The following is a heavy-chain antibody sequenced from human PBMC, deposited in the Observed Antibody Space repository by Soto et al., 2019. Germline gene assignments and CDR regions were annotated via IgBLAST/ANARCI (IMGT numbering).Heavy chain of an antibody. J-gene: IGHJ6*02. CDR1: GGSLSRRTYY. D-gene: IGHD3-22*01. Sequence: SEKLSVTCTVSGGSLSRRTYYWGWIRQPPGKGLEWIGSIYYSGSTYYNPSLKSRVTISVDTSKNQFSLKLSSVTAADTAVYYCAVDSSGWTDYGMDVWCQGTTVT. CDR2: IYYSGST. CDR3: AVDSSGWTDYGMDV. V-gene: IGHV4-39*01.